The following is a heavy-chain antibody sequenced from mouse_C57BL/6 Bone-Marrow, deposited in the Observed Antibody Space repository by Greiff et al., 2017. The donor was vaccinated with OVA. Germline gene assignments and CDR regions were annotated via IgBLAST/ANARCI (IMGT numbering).Heavy chain of an antibody. V-gene: IGHV10-1*01. J-gene: IGHJ2*01. D-gene: IGHD1-1*01. CDR2: IRSKSNNYAT. CDR3: VRQITTVVAKVDY. Sequence: GGGLVQPKGSLKLSCAASGFSFNTYAMNWVRQAPGKGLEWVARIRSKSNNYATYYADSVKDRFTISRDDSESMLYLQMNNLKTEDTAMYYCVRQITTVVAKVDYWGQGTTLTVSS. CDR1: GFSFNTYA.